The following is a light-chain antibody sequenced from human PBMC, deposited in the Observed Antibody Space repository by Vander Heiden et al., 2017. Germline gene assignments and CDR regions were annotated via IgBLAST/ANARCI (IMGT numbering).Light chain of an antibody. V-gene: IGKV1-39*01. J-gene: IGKJ5*01. CDR3: QQSYSTPFT. CDR1: QSISSY. Sequence: IQMTQSPSSLSASVGDRVTITCRAKQSISSYLNWYQQKPGEAPKLLIYAASSLQSGVPSRFRCSGSWTDFTLTISSLQPEDFATYYCQQSYSTPFTFGQGTRLEIK. CDR2: AAS.